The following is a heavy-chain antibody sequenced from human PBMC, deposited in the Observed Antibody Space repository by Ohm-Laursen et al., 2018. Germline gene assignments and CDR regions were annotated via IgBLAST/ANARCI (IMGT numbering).Heavy chain of an antibody. D-gene: IGHD5-24*01. Sequence: SLRLSCSASGFTFSSYAMHWVRQAPGKGLEWVAVMSFDGSNKYYGESVKGRFTISRDNSKNTLFLQMNGLRAEDTAVYYCASLVEMSTPDDYWGQGTLVTVSS. J-gene: IGHJ4*02. CDR1: GFTFSSYA. V-gene: IGHV3-30*03. CDR2: MSFDGSNK. CDR3: ASLVEMSTPDDY.